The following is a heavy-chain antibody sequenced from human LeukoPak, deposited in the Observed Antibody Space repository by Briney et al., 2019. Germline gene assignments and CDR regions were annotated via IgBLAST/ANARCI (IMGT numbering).Heavy chain of an antibody. Sequence: PSETLSLTCTVPGGSISSYCWSWIRQPPGKGLEWIGYIYYSGSTNYNPSLKSRVTISVDTSKNQFSLKLSSVTAADTAVYYCARASAARHFDYWGQGTLVTVSS. CDR2: IYYSGST. J-gene: IGHJ4*02. V-gene: IGHV4-59*01. CDR1: GGSISSYC. D-gene: IGHD6-6*01. CDR3: ARASAARHFDY.